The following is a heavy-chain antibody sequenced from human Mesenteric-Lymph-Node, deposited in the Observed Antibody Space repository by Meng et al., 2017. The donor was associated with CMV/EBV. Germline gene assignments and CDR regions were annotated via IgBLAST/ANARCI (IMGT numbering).Heavy chain of an antibody. CDR3: ARGPIAAAGSWFDP. CDR1: GDSLSSRSYY. J-gene: IGHJ5*02. D-gene: IGHD6-13*01. CDR2: IYFNGGT. Sequence: SGDSLSSRSYYWGWIRQPPAGGLEWIGSIYFNGGTFENVSLKSRVTISADTSQSRVALNLTSVTAADTAVYYCARGPIAAAGSWFDPWGQGTLVTVSS. V-gene: IGHV4-39*01.